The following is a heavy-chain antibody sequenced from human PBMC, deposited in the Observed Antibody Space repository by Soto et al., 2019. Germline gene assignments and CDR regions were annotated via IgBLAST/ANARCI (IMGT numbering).Heavy chain of an antibody. Sequence: QVQLVESGGGVVQPGRSLRLSCAASGFTFSSYGMHWVRQAPGKGLEWVAVISYDGSNKYYADSVKGRFTISRDNSKNKLYLQMNSRRAEDTAVYYCANTPYCKENYLGQGTLVTVSS. J-gene: IGHJ4*02. V-gene: IGHV3-30*18. D-gene: IGHD1-26*01. CDR2: ISYDGSNK. CDR3: ANTPYCKENY. CDR1: GFTFSSYG.